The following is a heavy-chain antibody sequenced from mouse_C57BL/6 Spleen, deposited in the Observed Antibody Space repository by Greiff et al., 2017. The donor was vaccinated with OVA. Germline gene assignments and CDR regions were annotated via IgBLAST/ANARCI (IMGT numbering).Heavy chain of an antibody. D-gene: IGHD1-1*01. Sequence: ESGPGLVKPSQSLSLTCSVTGYSITSGYYWNWIRQFPGNKLEWMGYISYDGSNNYNPSLKNRISITRDTSKNQFFLKLNSVTTEDTATYYCAREGTVVAIDYWGQGTTLTVSS. CDR1: GYSITSGYY. J-gene: IGHJ2*01. CDR2: ISYDGSN. CDR3: AREGTVVAIDY. V-gene: IGHV3-6*01.